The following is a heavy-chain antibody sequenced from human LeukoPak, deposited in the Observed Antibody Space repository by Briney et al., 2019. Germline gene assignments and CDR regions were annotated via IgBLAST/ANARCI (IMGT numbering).Heavy chain of an antibody. V-gene: IGHV3-7*03. Sequence: GGFLRLSCAASGFTFSSYWMSWVRQAPGKGLEWVANIKQDGSEKYYVDSVKGRFTISRDNAKNSLYLQMNSLRAEDTAVYYCANLIVGATRYFDYWGQGTLVTVSS. D-gene: IGHD1-26*01. CDR3: ANLIVGATRYFDY. CDR2: IKQDGSEK. CDR1: GFTFSSYW. J-gene: IGHJ4*02.